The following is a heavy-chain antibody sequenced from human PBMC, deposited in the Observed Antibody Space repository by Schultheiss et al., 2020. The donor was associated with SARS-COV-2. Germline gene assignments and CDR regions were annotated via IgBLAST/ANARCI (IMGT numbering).Heavy chain of an antibody. CDR3: AKHLDTGGYYYFDY. CDR2: ISSSGGST. CDR1: GFTFSSYW. J-gene: IGHJ4*02. Sequence: GGSLRLSCAASGFTFSSYWMSWVRQAPGKGLEWVSRISSSGGSTYYADSVKGRFTISRDNSKNTLYLQMNSLRAEDTAVFYCAKHLDTGGYYYFDYWGQGTLVTVSS. D-gene: IGHD3-22*01. V-gene: IGHV3-23*01.